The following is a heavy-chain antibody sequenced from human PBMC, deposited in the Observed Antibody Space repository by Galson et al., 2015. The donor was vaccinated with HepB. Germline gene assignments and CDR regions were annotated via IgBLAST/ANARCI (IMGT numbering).Heavy chain of an antibody. Sequence: SVKVSCKASGYTFTTYGISWVRQAPGQGLEWMGWISAHSGNTNYAQNLQGRVTLTTDTSTSTAYMELRSLTSDDTAVYYCAKDLEGADAFDIWGQGTMVTVSS. V-gene: IGHV1-18*04. CDR1: GYTFTTYG. J-gene: IGHJ3*02. CDR3: AKDLEGADAFDI. CDR2: ISAHSGNT. D-gene: IGHD1-1*01.